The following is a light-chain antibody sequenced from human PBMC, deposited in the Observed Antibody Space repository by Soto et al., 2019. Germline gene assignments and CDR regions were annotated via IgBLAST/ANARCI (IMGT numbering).Light chain of an antibody. CDR3: LLYYGGQLGV. V-gene: IGLV7-43*01. J-gene: IGLJ2*01. Sequence: QTVVTQEPSLTGSPGGTVTLTYASSTGAVTSGYYPNWFQQKPGQAPRALIYSTSNKYSWTPARFSGSLLGGKAALTLSGVQPEDEAEYYCLLYYGGQLGVFGGGTKLTVL. CDR1: TGAVTSGYY. CDR2: STS.